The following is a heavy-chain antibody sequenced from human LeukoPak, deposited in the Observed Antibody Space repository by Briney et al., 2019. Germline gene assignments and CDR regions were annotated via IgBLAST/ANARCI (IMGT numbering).Heavy chain of an antibody. V-gene: IGHV1-2*04. CDR3: ARESGSILGPMDV. CDR1: GYTFTGYY. Sequence: ASVKVSCKASGYTFTGYYMHWVRQAPGQGLEWMGWINPNSGGTNYAQKFQGWVTMTRGTSISIAYMELSRLRSDDTAVYYCARESGSILGPMDVWGKGTTVTVSS. CDR2: INPNSGGT. J-gene: IGHJ6*04. D-gene: IGHD3-3*01.